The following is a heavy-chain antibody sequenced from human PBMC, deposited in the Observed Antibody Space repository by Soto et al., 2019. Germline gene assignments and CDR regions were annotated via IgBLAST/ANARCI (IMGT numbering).Heavy chain of an antibody. D-gene: IGHD2-2*01. J-gene: IGHJ3*02. CDR2: IYYSGST. Sequence: SETLSLTYTVSGGSISSYYWSWIRQPPGKGLEWIGYIYYSGSTNYNPSLKSRVTISVDTSKNQFSLKLSSVTAADTAVYYCARDRLGYCSSTSCYAFDIWGQGTMVTVSS. V-gene: IGHV4-59*01. CDR3: ARDRLGYCSSTSCYAFDI. CDR1: GGSISSYY.